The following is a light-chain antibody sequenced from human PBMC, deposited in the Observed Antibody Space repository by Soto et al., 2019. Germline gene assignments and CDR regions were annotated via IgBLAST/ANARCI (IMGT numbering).Light chain of an antibody. V-gene: IGKV3-15*01. CDR2: GES. CDR1: QSVSSN. J-gene: IGKJ1*01. CDR3: QQYTNWSWT. Sequence: IVMTHSPSTLSVSPLEIATLSCMASQSVSSNLAWYQQKPGQAPRLLIYGESTRATGIPARFSGSGSGTEFTLNISSLQSEDFAVYYCQQYTNWSWTFGQGTTVDIK.